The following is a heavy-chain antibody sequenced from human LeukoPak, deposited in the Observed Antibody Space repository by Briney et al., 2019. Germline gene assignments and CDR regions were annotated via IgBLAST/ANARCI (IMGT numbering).Heavy chain of an antibody. D-gene: IGHD6-19*01. CDR1: GGSISSSNW. CDR3: ARGGVAGGNWFDP. CDR2: IYHSGST. Sequence: PSEPLSLTCTVSGGSISSSNWWSWVRQPPRKGLEWIGEIYHSGSTNYNPSLKSRVTISVDKSKNQFSLKLSSVTAADTAVYYCARGGVAGGNWFDPWGQGTLVTVSS. J-gene: IGHJ5*02. V-gene: IGHV4-4*02.